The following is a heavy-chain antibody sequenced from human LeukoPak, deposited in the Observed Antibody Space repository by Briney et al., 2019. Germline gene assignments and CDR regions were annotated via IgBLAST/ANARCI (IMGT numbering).Heavy chain of an antibody. CDR3: AILGDTYYYDSSGYYYSDY. CDR1: GFTFSSYG. Sequence: GRSLRLSCAASGFTFSSYGMHWVRQAPGKGLEWVAVISYDGSNKYYADSVKGRFTISRDNSKNTLYLQMNSLRAEDTAVYYCAILGDTYYYDSSGYYYSDYWGQGTLVTVSS. CDR2: ISYDGSNK. V-gene: IGHV3-30*03. J-gene: IGHJ4*02. D-gene: IGHD3-22*01.